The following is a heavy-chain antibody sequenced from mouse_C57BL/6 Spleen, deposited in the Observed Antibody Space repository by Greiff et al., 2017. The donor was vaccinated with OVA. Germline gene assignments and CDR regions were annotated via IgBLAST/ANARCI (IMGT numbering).Heavy chain of an antibody. Sequence: VQLQQPGAELVRPGSSVKLSCKASGYTFTSYWMHWVKQRPIQGLEWIGNIDPSDSETHSNQKFKDKATLTVDTSSSTAYMQLSSLTSEDSAVYYGARSYGSSYLYAMDYWGQGTSVTVSS. CDR1: GYTFTSYW. CDR3: ARSYGSSYLYAMDY. D-gene: IGHD1-1*01. J-gene: IGHJ4*01. V-gene: IGHV1-52*01. CDR2: IDPSDSET.